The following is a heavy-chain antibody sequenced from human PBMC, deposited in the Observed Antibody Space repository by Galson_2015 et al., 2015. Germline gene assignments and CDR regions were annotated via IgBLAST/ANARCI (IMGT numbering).Heavy chain of an antibody. V-gene: IGHV3-23*01. D-gene: IGHD6-13*01. CDR1: GFTFSSYA. CDR3: AKRRGQQLVTWFDP. J-gene: IGHJ5*02. CDR2: ISGSGGST. Sequence: SLRLSCAASGFTFSSYAMSWVRQAPGKGLEWASAISGSGGSTYYADSVKGRFTISRDNSKNTLYLQMNSLRAEDTAVYYCAKRRGQQLVTWFDPWGQGTLVTVSS.